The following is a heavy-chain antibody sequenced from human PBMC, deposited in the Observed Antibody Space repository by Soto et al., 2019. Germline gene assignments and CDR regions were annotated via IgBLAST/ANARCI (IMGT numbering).Heavy chain of an antibody. CDR3: ARAVDAAMDPLDY. V-gene: IGHV3-30-3*01. D-gene: IGHD5-18*01. J-gene: IGHJ4*02. CDR2: TSDDGDIQ. CDR1: GFDFRDYA. Sequence: GGSLRLSCAASGFDFRDYAMHGGRQSPGKGPEWVAITSDDGDIQYYADSVRGRFTISRDNSKNTLYLRMTSLRSEDAAVYFCARAVDAAMDPLDYWGQGTLVTVSS.